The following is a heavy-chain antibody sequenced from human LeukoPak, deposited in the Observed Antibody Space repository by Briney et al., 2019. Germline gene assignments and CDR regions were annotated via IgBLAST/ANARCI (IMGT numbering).Heavy chain of an antibody. CDR1: GYTFTSYA. V-gene: IGHV1-3*01. J-gene: IGHJ5*02. CDR2: INAGNGNT. CDR3: ARGRCSSTSCAPWWFDP. D-gene: IGHD2-2*01. Sequence: ASVKVSCKASGYTFTSYAMHWVRQAPGQRLEWMGWINAGNGNTKYSQKFQGRVTITRDTSASTAYMELSSLRSEDTAVYYCARGRCSSTSCAPWWFDPWGQGTLVTVSS.